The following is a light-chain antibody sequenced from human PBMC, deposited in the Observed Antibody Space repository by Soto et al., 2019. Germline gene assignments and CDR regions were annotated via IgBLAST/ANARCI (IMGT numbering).Light chain of an antibody. V-gene: IGLV1-44*01. CDR3: AAWDDSLNVVV. Sequence: QSVLTQPPSASGTPGQRVTISCSGSSSNSGINTVNWYQQLPGTAPKLLIYSNNQRPSGVPDRFSGSKSGTSASLAISGLQSEDEADYYCAAWDDSLNVVVFGGGTKLTVL. CDR2: SNN. J-gene: IGLJ2*01. CDR1: SSNSGINT.